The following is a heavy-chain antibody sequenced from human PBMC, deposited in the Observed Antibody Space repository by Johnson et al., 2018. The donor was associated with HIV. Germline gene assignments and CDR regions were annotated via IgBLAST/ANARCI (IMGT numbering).Heavy chain of an antibody. Sequence: VQLVESGGGLIQPGGSLRLSCAASGFTVSSNYMSWVRQAPGKGLAWVSIIYSGGNTYYADSLKGRFTISRDNSKNTLYLQMNSLRAEDTAVYYCAGLGGSHDAFDIGGQWTMVTVSS. CDR2: IYSGGNT. V-gene: IGHV3-53*01. CDR1: GFTVSSNY. CDR3: AGLGGSHDAFDI. J-gene: IGHJ3*02. D-gene: IGHD1-26*01.